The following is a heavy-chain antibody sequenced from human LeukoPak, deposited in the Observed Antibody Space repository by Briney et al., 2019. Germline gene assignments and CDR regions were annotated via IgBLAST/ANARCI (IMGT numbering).Heavy chain of an antibody. V-gene: IGHV5-51*01. D-gene: IGHD2-21*02. Sequence: GESLKISCKGSGYSFASYWIGWVRPMPGKGLEWVGIIYPSDSKTMYSPSFQGQVTISADKSISTAYLQWNSLKASDTAMYFCMGRAYCDGDCTRADYFYFGMDVWGQGTAVTVSS. CDR3: MGRAYCDGDCTRADYFYFGMDV. J-gene: IGHJ6*02. CDR2: IYPSDSKT. CDR1: GYSFASYW.